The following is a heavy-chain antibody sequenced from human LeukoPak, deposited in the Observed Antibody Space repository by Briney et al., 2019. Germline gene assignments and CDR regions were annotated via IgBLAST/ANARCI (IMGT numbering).Heavy chain of an antibody. D-gene: IGHD3-22*01. CDR1: GFTFDDYA. J-gene: IGHJ4*02. V-gene: IGHV3-9*01. Sequence: GRSSRLSCAASGFTFDDYAMHWVRQAPGKGLEWVSGISWNSGSIGYADSVKGRFTISRDNAKNSLYLQMNSLRAGDTALYYCAKGISGYYAYYFDYWGQGTLVTVSS. CDR2: ISWNSGSI. CDR3: AKGISGYYAYYFDY.